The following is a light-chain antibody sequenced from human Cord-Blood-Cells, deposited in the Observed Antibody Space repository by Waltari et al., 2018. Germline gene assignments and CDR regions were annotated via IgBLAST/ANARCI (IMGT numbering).Light chain of an antibody. J-gene: IGKJ4*01. CDR1: HSVSRY. V-gene: IGKV3-11*01. Sequence: EIVLTQSPATLSLSPGERATLSCRASHSVSRYLAVYQQKPGQAPRLRIYDSSNRATGIPARFSGSWSGTDFTLTISSLEPEDFAGYYCQQRSNWPLTFGGGTKVEIK. CDR2: DSS. CDR3: QQRSNWPLT.